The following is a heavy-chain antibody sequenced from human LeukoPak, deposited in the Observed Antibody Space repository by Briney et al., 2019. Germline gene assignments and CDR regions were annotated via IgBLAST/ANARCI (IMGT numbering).Heavy chain of an antibody. CDR2: IYPGDSDT. D-gene: IGHD6-13*01. J-gene: IGHJ4*02. CDR1: GYSFTSYW. V-gene: IGHV5-51*01. CDR3: ARHRPAYSSSWPPVAY. Sequence: GESLKISCKGSGYSFTSYWSGWVRQMPGKGLEWMGIIYPGDSDTRYSPSFQGQVTISADKSISTAYLQWSSLKASDTAMYYCARHRPAYSSSWPPVAYWGQGTLVTVSS.